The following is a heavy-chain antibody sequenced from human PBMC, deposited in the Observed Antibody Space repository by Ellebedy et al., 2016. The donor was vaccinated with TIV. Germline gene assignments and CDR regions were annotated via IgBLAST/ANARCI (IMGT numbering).Heavy chain of an antibody. CDR1: GFTFSSYA. CDR3: AKGGPCSGGSCCRGAFDI. V-gene: IGHV3-23*01. D-gene: IGHD2-15*01. J-gene: IGHJ3*02. CDR2: ISGSGGST. Sequence: GGSLRLXCAASGFTFSSYAMSWVRQAPGKGLEWVSAISGSGGSTYYADSVKGRFTISRDNSKNTLYLQLNSLRAEDTAVYYCAKGGPCSGGSCCRGAFDIWGQGTMVTVSS.